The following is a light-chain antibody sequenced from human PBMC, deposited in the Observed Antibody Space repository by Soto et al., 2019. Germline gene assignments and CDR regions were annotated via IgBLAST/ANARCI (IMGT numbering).Light chain of an antibody. CDR3: SSYTSSSVYV. V-gene: IGLV2-14*01. J-gene: IGLJ1*01. CDR1: SSDVGGYNY. Sequence: QSVLTQPASVSGSPGQSITISCTGTSSDVGGYNYVSWYQQHPGEAPKLMIYEVSNRPSGVSNRFSGSKSGNTASLTISGLQAEDEADYYCSSYTSSSVYVFGTGTKLTVL. CDR2: EVS.